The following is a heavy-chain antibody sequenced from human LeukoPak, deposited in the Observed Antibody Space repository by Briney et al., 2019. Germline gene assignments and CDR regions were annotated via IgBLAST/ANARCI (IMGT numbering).Heavy chain of an antibody. CDR2: ISYDGSNK. D-gene: IGHD3-3*01. CDR3: ARGDF. Sequence: GGSLRLSCVASRFTFSNYWMSWVRQAPGKGLEWVAVISYDGSNKYYADSVKGRFTISRDNSKNTLYLQMNSLRAEDTAVYYCARGDFWSQGTLVTVSS. J-gene: IGHJ4*02. CDR1: RFTFSNYW. V-gene: IGHV3-30-3*01.